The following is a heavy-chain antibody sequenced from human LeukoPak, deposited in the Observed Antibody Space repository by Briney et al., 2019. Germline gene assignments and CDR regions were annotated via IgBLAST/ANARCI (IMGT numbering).Heavy chain of an antibody. CDR2: VTSGSSI. CDR3: ARREYEAFDI. CDR1: GSTFSSYE. V-gene: IGHV3-48*03. J-gene: IGHJ3*02. Sequence: GGSLRLSCAASGSTFSSYEMNWVRQAPGKGLEWVSYVTSGSSIYYADSVKGRFTISRDNAKKSLYLQMNSLRAEDTALYYCARREYEAFDIWGQGTMVTVSS. D-gene: IGHD2/OR15-2a*01.